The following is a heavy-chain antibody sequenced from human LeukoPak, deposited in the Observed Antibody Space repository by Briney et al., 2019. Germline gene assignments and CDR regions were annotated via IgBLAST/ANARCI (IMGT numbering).Heavy chain of an antibody. V-gene: IGHV3-48*02. D-gene: IGHD6-19*01. CDR2: ITSSGATI. Sequence: GGSLRLSCAASGFTLSSYRMNWVRQAPGKGLEWVSYITSSGATIYYADSVRGRFTVSRDNAKNSLFLQINSLRDEDTAVYYCARGGSGWYGFDYGGQGTPVTVSS. J-gene: IGHJ4*02. CDR1: GFTLSSYR. CDR3: ARGGSGWYGFDY.